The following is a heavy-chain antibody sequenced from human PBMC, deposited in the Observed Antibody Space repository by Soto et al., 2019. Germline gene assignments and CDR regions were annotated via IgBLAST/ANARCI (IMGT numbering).Heavy chain of an antibody. CDR1: GVSISSGDYY. D-gene: IGHD1-26*01. J-gene: IGHJ6*02. CDR2: IYYSGNT. Sequence: QVQLQESGPGLVKPSQSVSLTCTVSGVSISSGDYYWSWIRQPPGKGLEWIGYIYYSGNTNYAPSLGSRLTISSDTARNPFSLPLMSVTAADAAIYYCARNTTFSPDTHGVDVWGQGTTVTVSS. V-gene: IGHV4-30-4*01. CDR3: ARNTTFSPDTHGVDV.